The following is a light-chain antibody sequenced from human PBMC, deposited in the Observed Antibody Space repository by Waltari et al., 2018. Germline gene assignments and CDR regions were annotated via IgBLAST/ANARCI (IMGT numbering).Light chain of an antibody. CDR1: SSDIGGYNY. CDR2: DVS. Sequence: QSALTQPRPVSGSPGQSVTISCTGASSDIGGYNYVSWYQQHPGKAPKLMIYDVSKRPSGVSERFSGSKSGNTASLTISGLQAEDETDYYCCSYAGSYTWVFGGGTKLTVL. J-gene: IGLJ3*02. CDR3: CSYAGSYTWV. V-gene: IGLV2-11*01.